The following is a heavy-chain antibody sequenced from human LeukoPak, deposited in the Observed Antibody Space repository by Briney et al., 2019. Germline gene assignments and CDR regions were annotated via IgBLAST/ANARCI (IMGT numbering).Heavy chain of an antibody. CDR3: ASLPTFYYDSSDYEVSNY. CDR1: GFTFSSYS. CDR2: ISSSSSTI. V-gene: IGHV3-48*04. J-gene: IGHJ4*02. Sequence: PGGSLRLSWAASGFTFSSYSMKWVRQAPGKGLEWVSYISSSSSTIYYADSVKGRLTISRDNAKNSLYLQMNSLRAEDTAVYYCASLPTFYYDSSDYEVSNYWGQGTLVTVSS. D-gene: IGHD3-22*01.